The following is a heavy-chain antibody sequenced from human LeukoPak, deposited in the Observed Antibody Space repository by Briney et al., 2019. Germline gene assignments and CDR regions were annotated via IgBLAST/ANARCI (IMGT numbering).Heavy chain of an antibody. CDR2: IIPLLGIA. CDR1: GGIFSSYT. V-gene: IGHV1-69*04. D-gene: IGHD5-12*01. Sequence: VASVKVSCKASGGIFSSYTISWVRQAPGQGLEWMGRIIPLLGIANYAQKFQGRVTIVADKSTSTAYMGLSSLRSEDTAVYYCARDDADSAYADGDYWGQGTLVTVSS. J-gene: IGHJ4*02. CDR3: ARDDADSAYADGDY.